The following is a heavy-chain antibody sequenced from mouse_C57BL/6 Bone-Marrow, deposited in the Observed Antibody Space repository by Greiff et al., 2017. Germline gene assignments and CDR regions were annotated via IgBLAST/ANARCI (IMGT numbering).Heavy chain of an antibody. Sequence: QVQLQQSGAELVRPGTSVKVSCKASGYAFTNYLIEWVKQRPGQGLEWIGVINPGSGGTNYNQQFKGKATLTADKSSSTAYMQLSSLTSEDSAVYFCARRGGLYFDYWGQGTTLTVSS. CDR2: INPGSGGT. V-gene: IGHV1-54*01. CDR1: GYAFTNYL. CDR3: ARRGGLYFDY. J-gene: IGHJ2*01.